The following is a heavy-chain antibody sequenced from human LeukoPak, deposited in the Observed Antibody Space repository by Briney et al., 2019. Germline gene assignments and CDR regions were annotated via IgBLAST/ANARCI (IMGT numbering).Heavy chain of an antibody. CDR2: ISSSSSYI. J-gene: IGHJ4*02. CDR3: ARGGTLTADAIDY. Sequence: PGGSLRLSCAASGFTFSSYSINWVRQAPGKGLEWVSSISSSSSYIYYADSVKGRFTISRDNAKNSLYLQMNSLRAEDTAVYYCARGGTLTADAIDYWGQGTLVTVSS. D-gene: IGHD1-1*01. V-gene: IGHV3-21*01. CDR1: GFTFSSYS.